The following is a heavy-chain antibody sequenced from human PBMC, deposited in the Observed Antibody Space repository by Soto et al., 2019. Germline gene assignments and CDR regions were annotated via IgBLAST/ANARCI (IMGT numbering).Heavy chain of an antibody. CDR3: ESEMTCVKLSVV. V-gene: IGHV1-69*01. CDR2: IFPKFGTT. CDR1: GDTDTNYV. J-gene: IGHJ6*02. Sequence: QVQLVQSGAEVKKPGSSVKVSCKAYGDTDTNYVISWVRQAPGQGLEWMGGIFPKFGTTYSDQKLQDRLTITADESTSTVYMPLSSLILGDTAVYYCESEMTCVKLSVVWVQGTTVTVSS. D-gene: IGHD3-16*02.